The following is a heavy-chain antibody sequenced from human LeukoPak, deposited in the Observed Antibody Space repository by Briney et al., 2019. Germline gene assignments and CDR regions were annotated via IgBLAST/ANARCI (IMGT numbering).Heavy chain of an antibody. CDR3: ARGRPPGD. J-gene: IGHJ4*02. Sequence: GGSLRLSCAASGFTVSSNYLTWVRQAPGKGLEWVSYIYGDSSRNYADPVKGRLTISRDNSKNTLYLQMNSLRAEDTAVYFCARGRPPGDWGQGTLVTVFS. V-gene: IGHV3-53*01. D-gene: IGHD1-26*01. CDR2: IYGDSSR. CDR1: GFTVSSNY.